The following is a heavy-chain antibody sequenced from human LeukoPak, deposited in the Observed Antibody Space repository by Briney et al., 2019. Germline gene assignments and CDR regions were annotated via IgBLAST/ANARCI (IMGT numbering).Heavy chain of an antibody. CDR2: IYYSGST. J-gene: IGHJ5*01. Sequence: SETLSLTCTVSGGSISSYYWSWIRQPPGKGLEWIGYIYYSGSTNYNPSLKSRVTISVDTSKNQFPLKLSSVTAADTAVYYCARESHNWNDCRWFDSWGQGTLVTVSS. CDR1: GGSISSYY. D-gene: IGHD1-20*01. CDR3: ARESHNWNDCRWFDS. V-gene: IGHV4-59*01.